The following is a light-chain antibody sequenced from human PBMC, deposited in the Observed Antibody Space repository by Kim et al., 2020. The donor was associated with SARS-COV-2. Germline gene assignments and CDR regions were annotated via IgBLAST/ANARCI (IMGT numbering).Light chain of an antibody. V-gene: IGLV3-9*01. J-gene: IGLJ2*01. CDR1: NIGSKN. CDR2: RDR. Sequence: YELTQPLSVSVALGQTARITCGGNNIGSKNVHWYQQKPGQAPVLVIYRDRNRPSGIPEQISGSNSGNTATLTISRAQAGDEADYYCQVWDGTTLIFGGG. CDR3: QVWDGTTLI.